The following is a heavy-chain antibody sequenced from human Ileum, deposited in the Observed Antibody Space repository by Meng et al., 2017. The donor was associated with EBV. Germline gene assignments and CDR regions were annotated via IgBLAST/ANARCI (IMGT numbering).Heavy chain of an antibody. CDR3: AHRRDYGGMWDTGCLDY. V-gene: IGHV2-5*02. D-gene: IGHD4/OR15-4a*01. CDR1: VFSLTSNTVG. CDR2: IYWDDDK. Sequence: QITVSHSGPTRLTPTQPLTLTCPLSVFSLTSNTVGVAWTPQTSGKALEWLAVIYWDDDKRYSPSLKSRLTITKDSSKNQVVLTMTNLDLVDTATYYCAHRRDYGGMWDTGCLDYWGQGALVTVSS. J-gene: IGHJ4*02.